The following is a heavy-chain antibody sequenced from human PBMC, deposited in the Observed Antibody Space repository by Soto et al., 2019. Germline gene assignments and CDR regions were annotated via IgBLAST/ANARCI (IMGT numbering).Heavy chain of an antibody. V-gene: IGHV4-39*07. CDR2: IYYSGST. D-gene: IGHD3-10*01. J-gene: IGHJ6*02. CDR3: ARGLFVGVTMVRGISNPSYYYGMDV. CDR1: GGSISSSSYY. Sequence: SETLSLTCTVSGGSISSSSYYWGWIRQPPGKGLEWIGSIYYSGSTYYNPSLKSRVTISVDTSKNQFSLKLSSVTAADTAVYYCARGLFVGVTMVRGISNPSYYYGMDVWGQGTTVTVSS.